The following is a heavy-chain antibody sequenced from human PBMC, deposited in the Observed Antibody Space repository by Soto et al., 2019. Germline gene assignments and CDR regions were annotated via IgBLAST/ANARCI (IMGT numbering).Heavy chain of an antibody. V-gene: IGHV4-28*01. D-gene: IGHD2-21*01. CDR3: ARKGEEGWFDP. J-gene: IGHJ5*02. Sequence: PSETLSLTCAVSGYPISSSTSWAWIRQPPGKGLEWIGHIYYSGRTYYNPSLKSRVTMSVDTSKNQFSLKLSSVTAVDTAVYYCARKGEEGWFDPWGQGTLVTVSS. CDR1: GYPISSSTS. CDR2: IYYSGRT.